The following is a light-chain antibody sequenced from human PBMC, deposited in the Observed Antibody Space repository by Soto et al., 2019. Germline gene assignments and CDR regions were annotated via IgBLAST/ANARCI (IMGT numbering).Light chain of an antibody. CDR3: MQDLQALFP. Sequence: DIVMTQSPLSLPVTPGEPASISCRSSQSLLHSSGDNYLDWYLQRPGQSPQLLIYLGSNRASGVPDRFSGSGSGTNFTLKISRVEAEDVGVYYCMQDLQALFPFGPGTKVDIK. CDR1: QSLLHSSGDNY. CDR2: LGS. J-gene: IGKJ3*01. V-gene: IGKV2-28*01.